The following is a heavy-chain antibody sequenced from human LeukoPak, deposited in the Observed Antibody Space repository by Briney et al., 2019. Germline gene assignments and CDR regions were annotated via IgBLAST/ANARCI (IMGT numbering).Heavy chain of an antibody. CDR3: AKAQRGYKNGFRDFHYMDV. Sequence: PGGSLRLSCATSGFTFSSYTMTWVRQAPGKGLEWVAIINNSGGTTYYVDSVKGRFTVSRDNSRNTQSLQMDSLSVEDTATYYCAKAQRGYKNGFRDFHYMDVWGKGTTVIVS. CDR1: GFTFSSYT. V-gene: IGHV3-23*01. CDR2: INNSGGTT. J-gene: IGHJ6*03. D-gene: IGHD5-18*01.